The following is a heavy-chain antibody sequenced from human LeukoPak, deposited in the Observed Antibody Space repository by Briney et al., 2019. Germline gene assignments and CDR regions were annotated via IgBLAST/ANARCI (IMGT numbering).Heavy chain of an antibody. Sequence: ASVKVSCKASGGTFSSYAISWVRQAPGQGLEWMGRIIPILGIANYAQKFQGRVTITADKSTSTAYMELSSLRSEDTAVYYCARTANSSGSIRGPGYFQHWGQGTLVTVSS. J-gene: IGHJ1*01. CDR2: IIPILGIA. D-gene: IGHD3-22*01. CDR3: ARTANSSGSIRGPGYFQH. V-gene: IGHV1-69*04. CDR1: GGTFSSYA.